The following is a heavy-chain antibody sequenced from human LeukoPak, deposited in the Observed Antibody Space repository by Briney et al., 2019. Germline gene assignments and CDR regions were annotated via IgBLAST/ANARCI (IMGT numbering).Heavy chain of an antibody. J-gene: IGHJ4*02. CDR1: GFMFDDYD. D-gene: IGHD2/OR15-2a*01. Sequence: GGSLRLSCAASGFMFDDYDMTWVRQAPGKGLEWVSGINWNAGSTAYADSVKGRFTISRDNAKNSLYLQMSSLRAEDTALYYCSRVFKYSISCYYFDYGGQGAPDTVSS. CDR3: SRVFKYSISCYYFDY. CDR2: INWNAGST. V-gene: IGHV3-20*04.